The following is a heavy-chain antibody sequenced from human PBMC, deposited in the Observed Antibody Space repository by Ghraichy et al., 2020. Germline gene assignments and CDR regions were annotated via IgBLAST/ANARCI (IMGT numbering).Heavy chain of an antibody. CDR1: GGSFSGYY. Sequence: SETLSLTCAVYGGSFSGYYWSWIRQPPGKGLEWIGEIIHSGNTNYNPSLKSRVTISQHTSMNQFSLRLTSVTAADTAVYYCARRGGGNYPYYFDYWGLGTLVTVSS. D-gene: IGHD3-16*01. CDR2: IIHSGNT. V-gene: IGHV4-34*12. J-gene: IGHJ4*02. CDR3: ARRGGGNYPYYFDY.